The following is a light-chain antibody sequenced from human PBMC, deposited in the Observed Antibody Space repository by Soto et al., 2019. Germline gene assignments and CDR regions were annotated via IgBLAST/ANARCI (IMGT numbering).Light chain of an antibody. CDR3: CSLTTRDSHV. V-gene: IGLV2-14*01. Sequence: QSVLTQPASVSGSPGQSITISCSGISSDVGAHNLVSWYQQHPGRAPKLMIYAVSNRPSGVSNRFSGSKSGNTASLTISGLQAEDEADYYCCSLTTRDSHVFGTGTKLTVL. CDR1: SSDVGAHNL. CDR2: AVS. J-gene: IGLJ1*01.